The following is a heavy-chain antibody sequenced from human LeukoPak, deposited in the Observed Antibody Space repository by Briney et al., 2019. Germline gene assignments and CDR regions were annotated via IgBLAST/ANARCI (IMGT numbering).Heavy chain of an antibody. CDR2: INHSGST. CDR3: AKDYYDSSGYSDPFGDY. J-gene: IGHJ4*02. D-gene: IGHD3-22*01. CDR1: GGSFSGYY. V-gene: IGHV4-34*01. Sequence: PSETLSLTCAVYGGSFSGYYWSWIRQPPGKGLEWIGEINHSGSTNYNPSLKSRVTISVDTSKNQFSLKLSSMTAADTAVYYCAKDYYDSSGYSDPFGDYWGQGTLVTVSS.